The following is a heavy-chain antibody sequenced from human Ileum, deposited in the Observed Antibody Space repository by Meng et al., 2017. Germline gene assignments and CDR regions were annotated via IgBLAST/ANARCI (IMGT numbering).Heavy chain of an antibody. J-gene: IGHJ4*02. D-gene: IGHD6-13*01. V-gene: IGHV1-2*06. Sequence: QVQLVQSGAEVKKTGALLKVSCKTSGYTFTDYYIKWLRQAPGQGLEWMGRINPKSGIRHYAQKFQGRVTMTSDTSTSTAYMEVSGLTSDDTAVYYCSGASSSSYLGYWGQGTLVTVSS. CDR2: INPKSGIR. CDR3: SGASSSSYLGY. CDR1: GYTFTDYY.